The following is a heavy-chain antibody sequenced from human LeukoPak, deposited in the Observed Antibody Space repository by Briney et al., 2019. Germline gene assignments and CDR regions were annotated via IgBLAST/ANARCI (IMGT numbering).Heavy chain of an antibody. CDR3: ARDRGYYGSGSGFDY. CDR2: INHSGST. V-gene: IGHV4-34*01. D-gene: IGHD3-10*01. J-gene: IGHJ4*02. CDR1: GGSFSGYY. Sequence: PSETLSLTCAVYGGSFSGYYWSWIRQPPGKGLEWIGEINHSGSTNYNPSLKSRVTISVDTSKNQFSLKLSSVTTADTAVYYCARDRGYYGSGSGFDYWGQGTLVTVSS.